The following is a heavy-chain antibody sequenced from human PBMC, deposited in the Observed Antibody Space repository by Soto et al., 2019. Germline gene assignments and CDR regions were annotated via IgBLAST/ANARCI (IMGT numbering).Heavy chain of an antibody. Sequence: PGGSLRLSCTASGFTFGDYAMSWFRQAPGKGLERVGFIRSKAYGGTTEYAASVKGRFTISRDDSKSIAYLQMSSLKTEDTAVYYCGRVDYDFWSGNRYGMDVWGQGTTVTVSS. CDR3: GRVDYDFWSGNRYGMDV. CDR1: GFTFGDYA. J-gene: IGHJ6*02. V-gene: IGHV3-49*03. D-gene: IGHD3-3*01. CDR2: IRSKAYGGTT.